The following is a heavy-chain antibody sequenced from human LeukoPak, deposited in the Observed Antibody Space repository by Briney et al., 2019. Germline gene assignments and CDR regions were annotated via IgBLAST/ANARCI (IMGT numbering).Heavy chain of an antibody. CDR2: ISSSGSTI. Sequence: PGGSLRLSCAASGFTFSSYEMNWVRQAPGKGLEWVSYISSSGSTIYYADSVKGRFTISRDNAKNSLYLQMNSLRAEDTAVYYCARSLPPDYGGNSAFFNYYYYYGMDVRGQGTTVTVSS. J-gene: IGHJ6*02. CDR3: ARSLPPDYGGNSAFFNYYYYYGMDV. D-gene: IGHD4-23*01. V-gene: IGHV3-48*03. CDR1: GFTFSSYE.